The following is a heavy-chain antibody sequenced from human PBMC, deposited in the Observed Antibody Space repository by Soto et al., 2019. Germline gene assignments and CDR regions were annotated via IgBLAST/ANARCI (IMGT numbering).Heavy chain of an antibody. CDR3: ARDLGGWPDY. CDR1: GYTSTSYA. D-gene: IGHD2-15*01. V-gene: IGHV1-3*01. Sequence: EASVKVSCKASGYTSTSYAMHWVRQAPGQRLEWMGWTNAGNGNTKYSQKFQGRVTITRDTSASTAYMELSSLRSEDTAVYYCARDLGGWPDYWGQGTLVTVSS. J-gene: IGHJ4*02. CDR2: TNAGNGNT.